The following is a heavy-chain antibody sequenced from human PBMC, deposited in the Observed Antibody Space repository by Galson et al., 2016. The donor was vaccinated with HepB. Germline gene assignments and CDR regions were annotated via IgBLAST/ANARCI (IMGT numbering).Heavy chain of an antibody. D-gene: IGHD2-15*01. V-gene: IGHV1-18*01. CDR2: ISAHNGNT. CDR1: GYSFSNYA. Sequence: SVKVSCKASGYSFSNYAISWVRQAPGQGLEWMGWISAHNGNTNYAQKFQGRLTMTTDTSTSTAYMELRSLGSDDTAVYFCARINALVVVLGVTGGEEDGFDPWGQGTLVIVSS. CDR3: ARINALVVVLGVTGGEEDGFDP. J-gene: IGHJ5*02.